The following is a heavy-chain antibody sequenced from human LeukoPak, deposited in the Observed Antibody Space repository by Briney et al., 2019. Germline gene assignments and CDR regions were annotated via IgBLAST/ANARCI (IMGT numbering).Heavy chain of an antibody. CDR3: AKLAVVVPAASWFDP. V-gene: IGHV3-30*02. D-gene: IGHD2-2*01. CDR2: IRYDGSNK. J-gene: IGHJ5*02. Sequence: GGSLRLSCAASGFTFSSYGMHWVRQAPGKGLEWAAFIRYDGSNKYYADSVKGRFTISRDNSKNTLYLQMNSLRAEDTAVYYCAKLAVVVPAASWFDPWGQGTLVTVSS. CDR1: GFTFSSYG.